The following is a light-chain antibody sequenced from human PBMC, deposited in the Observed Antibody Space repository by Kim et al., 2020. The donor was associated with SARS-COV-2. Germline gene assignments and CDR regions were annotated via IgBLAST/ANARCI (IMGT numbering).Light chain of an antibody. V-gene: IGLV3-1*01. Sequence: SYELTQPPSVSVSPGQTASITCSGDKLGGKHACWYQQKPGQSPVLVIYQDIKRPSGIPERFSGSNSGSTATLTISGTQAMDEADYYCQAWDSSTADVVFGGGTQLTVL. J-gene: IGLJ2*01. CDR3: QAWDSSTADVV. CDR2: QDI. CDR1: KLGGKH.